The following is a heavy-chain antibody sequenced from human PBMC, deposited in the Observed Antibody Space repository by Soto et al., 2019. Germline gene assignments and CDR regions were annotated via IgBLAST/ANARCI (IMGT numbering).Heavy chain of an antibody. V-gene: IGHV1-46*01. CDR3: AREQASRYYYDSSGYYWGLDY. CDR1: GYTFTSYY. Sequence: ASVKVSCKTSGYTFTSYYMHWVREAPGQGLEWMGIINPSGGSTSYAQKFQGRVTMTRDTSTSTVYMELSSLRSEDTAVYYCAREQASRYYYDSSGYYWGLDYWGQGTLVTVSS. D-gene: IGHD3-22*01. J-gene: IGHJ4*02. CDR2: INPSGGST.